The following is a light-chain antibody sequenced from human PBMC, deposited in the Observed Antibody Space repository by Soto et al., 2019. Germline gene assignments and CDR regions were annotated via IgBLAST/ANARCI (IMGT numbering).Light chain of an antibody. Sequence: QSVLTQPPSVSAAPGQKVTISCFGSGSNIGNNFVSWYQQFPGTAPKLLIYDNNKRPSGIPDRFSGSKSGTSATLGITGLQTGDEADYYRGTWDNSLSAYVFGAGTKVTVL. CDR2: DNN. V-gene: IGLV1-51*01. CDR3: GTWDNSLSAYV. CDR1: GSNIGNNF. J-gene: IGLJ1*01.